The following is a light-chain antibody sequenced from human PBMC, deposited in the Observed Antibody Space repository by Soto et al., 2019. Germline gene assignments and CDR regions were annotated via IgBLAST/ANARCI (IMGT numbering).Light chain of an antibody. CDR2: AAS. J-gene: IGKJ1*01. Sequence: IQMTQSPSSLSASVGDRVTLTCRASQDIRNDLGWYQQKPGKAPKRLIYAASSLQSGVPSRFSGSGSGTEFTLTISSLQPDDFATYYCQHYKMYSPWTFGQGTKVDIK. V-gene: IGKV1-17*01. CDR3: QHYKMYSPWT. CDR1: QDIRND.